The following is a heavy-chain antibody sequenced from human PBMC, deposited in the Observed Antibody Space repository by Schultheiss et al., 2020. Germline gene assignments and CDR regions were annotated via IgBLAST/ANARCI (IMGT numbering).Heavy chain of an antibody. Sequence: GGSLRLSCAASGFTFSSYWMSWVRQAPGKGLEWVANIKQDGSEKYYVDSVKGRFTISRDNAKNSLYLQMNSLRAEDTAVYYCARDRARRIAARHFDYWGQGTLVTVSS. J-gene: IGHJ4*02. D-gene: IGHD6-6*01. CDR1: GFTFSSYW. CDR2: IKQDGSEK. V-gene: IGHV3-7*01. CDR3: ARDRARRIAARHFDY.